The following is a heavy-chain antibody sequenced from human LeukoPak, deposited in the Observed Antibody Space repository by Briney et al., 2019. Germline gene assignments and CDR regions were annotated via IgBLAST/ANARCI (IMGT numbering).Heavy chain of an antibody. V-gene: IGHV1-18*04. CDR1: GYTFNSHG. D-gene: IGHD6-19*01. CDR2: ISAYNGDT. J-gene: IGHJ5*02. CDR3: ARDPSNTSGWKTWFDP. Sequence: ASVKVSCKASGYTFNSHGISWVRQAPGQGLEWMGWISAYNGDTNFAQKFHGRVTLTTDRTTSTAYLELRSLRSDDTAVYYCARDPSNTSGWKTWFDPWGQGTLVTVSS.